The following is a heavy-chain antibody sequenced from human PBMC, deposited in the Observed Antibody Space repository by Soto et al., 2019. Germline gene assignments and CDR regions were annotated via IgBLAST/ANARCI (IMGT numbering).Heavy chain of an antibody. D-gene: IGHD1-26*01. Sequence: QVQLVQSGAEVKKPGASVKVSCKASGYTFTSYAMHWVRQAPGQRLEWMGWINAGNGNTKYSQKFQGRVTITRDTSASTAYMELSSLRSEDTAVYYCAREVGLYNWFDPWGQGTLVTVSS. J-gene: IGHJ5*02. CDR1: GYTFTSYA. CDR2: INAGNGNT. V-gene: IGHV1-3*01. CDR3: AREVGLYNWFDP.